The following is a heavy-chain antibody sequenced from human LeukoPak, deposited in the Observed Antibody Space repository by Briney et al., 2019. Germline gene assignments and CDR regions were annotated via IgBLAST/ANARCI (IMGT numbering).Heavy chain of an antibody. J-gene: IGHJ4*02. CDR1: GGSISSTIYY. Sequence: SETLSLTCTVSGGSISSTIYYWGWIRQPPGKGLEWIGSIYYSGSTYYNPSLKSRVTISVDTSKNQFSLKLSSVTAADTAVYYCASPAHSSGYFDYWGQGTLVTVSS. D-gene: IGHD6-25*01. V-gene: IGHV4-39*07. CDR2: IYYSGST. CDR3: ASPAHSSGYFDY.